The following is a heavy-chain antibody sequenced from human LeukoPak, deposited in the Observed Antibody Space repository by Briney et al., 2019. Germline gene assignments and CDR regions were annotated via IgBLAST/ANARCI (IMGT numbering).Heavy chain of an antibody. CDR2: INPNSGGT. Sequence: ASVKVSCKASGYTFTGYYMHWVRQAPGQGLEWMGWINPNSGGTNYAQKFQGRVTMTRDTSISTAYMELGRLRSDDTAVYYCARGGDSSSPKRRFDYWGQGTLVTVSS. CDR3: ARGGDSSSPKRRFDY. J-gene: IGHJ4*02. D-gene: IGHD6-13*01. CDR1: GYTFTGYY. V-gene: IGHV1-2*02.